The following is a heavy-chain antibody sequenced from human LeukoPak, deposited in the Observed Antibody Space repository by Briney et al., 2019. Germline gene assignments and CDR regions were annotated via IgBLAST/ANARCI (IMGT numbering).Heavy chain of an antibody. V-gene: IGHV4-59*01. CDR2: IYYSGST. Sequence: SETLSLTCTVSGGSIGSYYWSWIRQPPGKGLEWIGYIYYSGSTNYNPSLKSRVTISVDTSKNQFSRNLSSVTTADTAVYFCARGGADYGYYFGSWGQGTLVTVSS. CDR1: GGSIGSYY. D-gene: IGHD4-17*01. CDR3: ARGGADYGYYFGS. J-gene: IGHJ4*02.